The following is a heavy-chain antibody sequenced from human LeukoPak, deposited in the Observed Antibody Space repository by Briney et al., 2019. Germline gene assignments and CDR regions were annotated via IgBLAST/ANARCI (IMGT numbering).Heavy chain of an antibody. CDR2: IVVGSGNT. CDR3: AAVRPDYSNSVGFDY. Sequence: SVKVSCKASGFTFTSSAVQWVRQARGQRLEWIGWIVVGSGNTNYAQKFQERVTITRDMSTSAAYMELSSLRSEDTAVYYCAAVRPDYSNSVGFDYWGQGTLVTVSS. D-gene: IGHD4-11*01. J-gene: IGHJ4*02. V-gene: IGHV1-58*01. CDR1: GFTFTSSA.